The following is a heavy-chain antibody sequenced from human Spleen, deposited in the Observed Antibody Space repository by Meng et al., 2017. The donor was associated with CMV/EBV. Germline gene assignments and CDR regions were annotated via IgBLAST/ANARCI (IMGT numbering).Heavy chain of an antibody. J-gene: IGHJ4*02. CDR3: ARVYYYDSSGYYWGVYFDY. Sequence: LSLTCTVSGGSVSSGSYYWSWIRQAPGKGLEWVSYISSSGSTIYYADSVKGRFTISRDNAKNSLYLQMNSLRAEDTAVYYCARVYYYDSSGYYWGVYFDYWGQGTLVTVSS. CDR2: ISSSGSTI. V-gene: IGHV3-11*04. D-gene: IGHD3-22*01. CDR1: GGSVSSGSYY.